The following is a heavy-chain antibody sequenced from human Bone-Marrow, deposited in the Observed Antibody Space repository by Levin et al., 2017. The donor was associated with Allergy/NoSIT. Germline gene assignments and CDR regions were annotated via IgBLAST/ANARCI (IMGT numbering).Heavy chain of an antibody. V-gene: IGHV3-23*01. J-gene: IGHJ3*01. D-gene: IGHD2-15*01. CDR2: FRVSDYAT. Sequence: PGGSLRLSCAASGFTFSDYDMNWVRQAPGKGLEWISSFRVSDYATFYADSVRGRFIISRDNSRNTLYLQMNSLGAEDTATYYCARSRLASATGIFDAWGPGTMVTVAS. CDR1: GFTFSDYD. CDR3: ARSRLASATGIFDA.